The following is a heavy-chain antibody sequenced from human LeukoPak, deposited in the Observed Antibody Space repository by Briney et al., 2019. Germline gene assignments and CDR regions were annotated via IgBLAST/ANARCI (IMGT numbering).Heavy chain of an antibody. V-gene: IGHV3-23*01. D-gene: IGHD6-19*01. J-gene: IGHJ4*02. CDR1: GFTFNTYA. CDR2: ICGSGGCT. CDR3: AKTAVGYSSGRFPGWPADC. Sequence: GGSLRLSCAASGFTFNTYAIYWVRQAPGKGLEWVSGICGSGGCTYYADSVKGRFTISRDNSKNTVYLQMNSLTVDDTAVYYCAKTAVGYSSGRFPGWPADCWGQGTLVTVSS.